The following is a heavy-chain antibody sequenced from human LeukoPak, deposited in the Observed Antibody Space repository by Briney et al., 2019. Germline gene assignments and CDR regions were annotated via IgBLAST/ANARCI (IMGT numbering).Heavy chain of an antibody. V-gene: IGHV3-30*03. CDR3: ARDRTVTTMFDY. CDR1: GFTFSSYG. J-gene: IGHJ4*02. CDR2: ISYDGSNK. Sequence: GGSLRLSCAASGFTFSSYGMHWVRQAPGKGLEWVAVISYDGSNKYYADSVKGRFTISRDNSKNTLYLQMNSLRTEDTAVYYCARDRTVTTMFDYWGQGTLVPVSS. D-gene: IGHD4-11*01.